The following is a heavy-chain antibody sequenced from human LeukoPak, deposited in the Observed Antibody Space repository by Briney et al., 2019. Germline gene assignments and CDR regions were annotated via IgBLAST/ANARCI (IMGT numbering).Heavy chain of an antibody. J-gene: IGHJ4*02. CDR1: GGTFSSYA. CDR2: IIPIFGTA. D-gene: IGHD4-11*01. CDR3: ARERATVIGYFDY. Sequence: GASVKVSCKASGGTFSSYAISWVRQAPGQGLEWMGGIIPIFGTANYAQKLQGRVTMTTDTSTSTAYMELRSLRSDDTAVYYCARERATVIGYFDYWGQGTLVTVSS. V-gene: IGHV1-69*05.